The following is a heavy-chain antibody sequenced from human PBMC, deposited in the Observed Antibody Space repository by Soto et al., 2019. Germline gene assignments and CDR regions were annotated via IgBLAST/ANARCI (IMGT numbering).Heavy chain of an antibody. Sequence: GGSLRLSCAASGFTLNNYYLSWVRQAPGKGLEWVGNIKGDGSDPHYVDSVKGRFTISRDNAENSIYLQMNSLKAEDTAMYYCARDPVTADWGQGTLVTVSS. V-gene: IGHV3-7*03. CDR2: IKGDGSDP. CDR3: ARDPVTAD. CDR1: GFTLNNYY. J-gene: IGHJ4*02.